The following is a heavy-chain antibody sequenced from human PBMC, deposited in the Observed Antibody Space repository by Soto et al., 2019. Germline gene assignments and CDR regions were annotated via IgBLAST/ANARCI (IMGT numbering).Heavy chain of an antibody. V-gene: IGHV3-7*03. CDR2: IKQDGSEK. CDR3: ARVYYDFWSGYYPFYYYGMDV. J-gene: IGHJ6*02. CDR1: GFTFSSYW. Sequence: QPGGSLRLSCAASGFTFSSYWMSWVRQAPGKGLEWVANIKQDGSEKYYVDSVKGRFTISRDNAKNSLYLQMNSLRAEDTAVYYCARVYYDFWSGYYPFYYYGMDVWGQGTTVTVSS. D-gene: IGHD3-3*01.